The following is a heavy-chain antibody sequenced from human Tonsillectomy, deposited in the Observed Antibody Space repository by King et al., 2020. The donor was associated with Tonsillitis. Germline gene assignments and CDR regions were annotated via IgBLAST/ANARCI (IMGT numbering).Heavy chain of an antibody. V-gene: IGHV4-4*07. Sequence: QLQESGPGLVKPSETLSLTCTVSNGSISSYYWSWIRQPAGKGLEWIGRIYTSGSINYNPSLKSRVTMSVDTSKNQFSLKLSSVAAADTAVYYCTRGYCSSTSCYTHDFFDYWGQGTLVTVSS. CDR1: NGSISSYY. CDR2: IYTSGSI. J-gene: IGHJ4*02. D-gene: IGHD2-2*02. CDR3: TRGYCSSTSCYTHDFFDY.